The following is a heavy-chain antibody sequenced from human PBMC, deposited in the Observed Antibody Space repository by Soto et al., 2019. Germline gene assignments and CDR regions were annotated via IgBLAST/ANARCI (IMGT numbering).Heavy chain of an antibody. CDR2: FDAEDGET. V-gene: IGHV1-24*01. Sequence: GASVKVSCKVSGYTFSDLSMHWVRQAPGKGLEWMGGFDAEDGETIYAQKFQGRVTMTEDRFTDTAYMELSSLRSEDTAVYYRATKILYYYDSSGYYWNYWGQGTLVTVSS. CDR3: ATKILYYYDSSGYYWNY. J-gene: IGHJ4*02. D-gene: IGHD3-22*01. CDR1: GYTFSDLS.